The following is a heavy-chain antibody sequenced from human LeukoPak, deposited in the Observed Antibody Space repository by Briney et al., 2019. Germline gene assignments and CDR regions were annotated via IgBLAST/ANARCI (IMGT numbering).Heavy chain of an antibody. D-gene: IGHD3-22*01. V-gene: IGHV3-30-3*01. CDR1: GFTFSSYA. CDR3: ASLDSSGYFYFDY. CDR2: ISYDGSNK. Sequence: GGSLRLSCAASGFTFSSYAMHWVRQAPGKGLEWVAVISYDGSNKYYADSVKGRFTISRDNSKNTLYLQMNSLRAKDTAVYYCASLDSSGYFYFDYWGQGTLVTVSS. J-gene: IGHJ4*02.